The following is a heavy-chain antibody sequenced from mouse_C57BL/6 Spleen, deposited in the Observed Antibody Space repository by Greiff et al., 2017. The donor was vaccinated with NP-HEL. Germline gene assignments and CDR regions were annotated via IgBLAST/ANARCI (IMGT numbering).Heavy chain of an antibody. CDR2: INPNNGGT. CDR1: GYTFTDYN. CDR3: ARGNWADWYFDV. Sequence: QLQQSGPELVKPGASVKMSCKASGYTFTDYNMHWVKQSHGKSLEWIGYINPNNGGTSYNQKFKGKATLTVNKSSSTAYMELRSLTSEDSAVYYCARGNWADWYFDVWGTGTTVTVSS. J-gene: IGHJ1*03. V-gene: IGHV1-22*01. D-gene: IGHD4-1*01.